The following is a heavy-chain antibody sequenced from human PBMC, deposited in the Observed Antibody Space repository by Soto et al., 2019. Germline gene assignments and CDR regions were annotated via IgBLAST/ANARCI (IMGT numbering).Heavy chain of an antibody. CDR2: IIPMFGTA. D-gene: IGHD5-18*01. V-gene: IGHV1-69*12. CDR3: ASGIQLWLRRINTGYSG. Sequence: QVQLVQSGAEVKKPESSVKVSCKAPGGTFSTYAISWVRQAPGQGLEWMGGIIPMFGTANYAQRFQDTVTITAAESTNTVYMEVSSLRSEDTAVYFCASGIQLWLRRINTGYSGWGQGTLVTVSS. J-gene: IGHJ4*02. CDR1: GGTFSTYA.